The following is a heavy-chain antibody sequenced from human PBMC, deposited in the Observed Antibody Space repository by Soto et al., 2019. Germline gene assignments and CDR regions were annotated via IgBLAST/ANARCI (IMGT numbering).Heavy chain of an antibody. D-gene: IGHD5-12*01. CDR2: ISGSGTNT. V-gene: IGHV3-23*01. CDR1: GFTFSSYV. CDR3: AKDNSPYSGYNSFDY. Sequence: EVRLLESGGGLIQPGGSRRLSCAASGFTFSSYVMSWVLQAPGTGLEWVSGISGSGTNTYYADSVKGRFTISRDNSKNTLYLQMTSLRAEDTAEYYCAKDNSPYSGYNSFDYWGEGTLVTVSS. J-gene: IGHJ4*02.